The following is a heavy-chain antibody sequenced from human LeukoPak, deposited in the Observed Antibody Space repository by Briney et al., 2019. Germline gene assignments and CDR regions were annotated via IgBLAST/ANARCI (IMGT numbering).Heavy chain of an antibody. D-gene: IGHD3-22*01. J-gene: IGHJ4*02. V-gene: IGHV3-48*01. CDR1: GFTFSSYS. Sequence: GGSLRLSCAASGFTFSSYSMNWVRQAPGKGREWVSYISSSSSTIYYADSVKGRFTISRDNAKNSLYLQMNSLRAEDTAVYYCARGNYYDSSGYFDYWGQGTLVTVSS. CDR2: ISSSSSTI. CDR3: ARGNYYDSSGYFDY.